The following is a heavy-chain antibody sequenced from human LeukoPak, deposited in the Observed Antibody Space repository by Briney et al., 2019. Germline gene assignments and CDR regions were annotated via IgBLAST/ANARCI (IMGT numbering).Heavy chain of an antibody. V-gene: IGHV3-23*01. CDR3: AKDATPRNSIWDDFDS. Sequence: GGSLRLSCAASGVTFNIYGMSWVRQAPGKGLEWVSLVCGGGDIHYSDSVKGRFTAFRDDAKNSAYLQMNSMRVEDTTVYFYAKDATPRNSIWDDFDSWGQGTLVTVSS. CDR1: GVTFNIYG. J-gene: IGHJ4*02. CDR2: VCGGGDI. D-gene: IGHD1-7*01.